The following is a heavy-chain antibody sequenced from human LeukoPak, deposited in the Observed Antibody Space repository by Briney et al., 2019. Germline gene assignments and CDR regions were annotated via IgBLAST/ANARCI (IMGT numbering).Heavy chain of an antibody. CDR2: MNPNSYNT. CDR1: GYTFTSYD. J-gene: IGHJ4*02. CDR3: ARSPHRYYFDY. Sequence: EASVKASCKASGYTFTSYDINWVRQATGQGLEWMGWMNPNSYNTGYAQKFQGRLTMTRNTSISTAYMELSSLRSEDTAVYYCARSPHRYYFDYWGQGTLVTVSS. V-gene: IGHV1-8*01.